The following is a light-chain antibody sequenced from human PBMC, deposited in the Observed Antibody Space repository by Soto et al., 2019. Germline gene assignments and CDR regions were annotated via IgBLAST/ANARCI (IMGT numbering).Light chain of an antibody. CDR1: SSDVGGYNY. Sequence: QSALTQPPSASGAPGQSLTISCTGTSSDVGGYNYVSGYQQHPGKAPKLMIYEVTKRPSGVPDRFSGSKSGNTASLTVSGLQAEDEADYYCSSYAGSKALFGGGTKVTVL. CDR3: SSYAGSKAL. CDR2: EVT. V-gene: IGLV2-8*01. J-gene: IGLJ2*01.